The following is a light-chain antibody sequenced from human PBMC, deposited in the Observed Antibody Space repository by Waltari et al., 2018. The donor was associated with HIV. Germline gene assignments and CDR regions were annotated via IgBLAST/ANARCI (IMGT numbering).Light chain of an antibody. Sequence: SYELTQPPSVSVSPGQTARITCSGDALPKQYAYWYLQKPGLAPVWGIYKDSERPAGIPDRFSGASPGTTVTLTISGVQAEDEADYYCQSADSSGTYVVFGGGTKLTVL. V-gene: IGLV3-25*03. CDR1: ALPKQY. CDR2: KDS. J-gene: IGLJ2*01. CDR3: QSADSSGTYVV.